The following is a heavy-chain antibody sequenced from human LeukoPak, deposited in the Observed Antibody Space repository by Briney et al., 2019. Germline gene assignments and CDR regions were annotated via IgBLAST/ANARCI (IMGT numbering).Heavy chain of an antibody. D-gene: IGHD6-25*01. V-gene: IGHV5-51*01. Sequence: GESLEISCKGSGYSFTSYWIGWVRQMPGKGQEWMGIIYPGDFDIRYSPSFQGQVTILADKSISTAYLQWSSLKASDTAIYYCARDVDGYHKYFNYWGQGTLVTVSS. CDR1: GYSFTSYW. CDR3: ARDVDGYHKYFNY. J-gene: IGHJ4*02. CDR2: IYPGDFDI.